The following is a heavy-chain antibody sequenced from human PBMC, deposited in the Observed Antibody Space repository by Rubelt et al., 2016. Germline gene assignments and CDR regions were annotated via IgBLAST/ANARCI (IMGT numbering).Heavy chain of an antibody. Sequence: QVQLVQSGAEVKKPGASVKVSCKASGYTFTSYAMHWVRQAPGQRLEWMGWINAGNGNTKYSQKFQGRVTITRDTSASTAYMELSSLRSEDTAVYYCARDILTGYVDYYYYGMDVWGQGTTVTVSS. CDR3: ARDILTGYVDYYYYGMDV. CDR1: GYTFTSYA. J-gene: IGHJ6*02. CDR2: INAGNGNT. V-gene: IGHV1-3*01. D-gene: IGHD3-9*01.